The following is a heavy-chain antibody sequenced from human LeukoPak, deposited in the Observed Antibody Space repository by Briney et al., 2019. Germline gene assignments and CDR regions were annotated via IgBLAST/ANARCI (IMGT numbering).Heavy chain of an antibody. CDR2: IYGGGST. CDR3: ARGRYSYGYDFDY. CDR1: GFTVSMNY. D-gene: IGHD5-18*01. J-gene: IGHJ4*02. V-gene: IGHV3-66*01. Sequence: PWGSRSLSCAASGFTVSMNYMSWVRQAPGEGLEWLSVIYGGGSTSYKGSVKGRFTISRDDSKNTLYLHMNRLRAEDTAVYYCARGRYSYGYDFDYWGQGTLLTVPS.